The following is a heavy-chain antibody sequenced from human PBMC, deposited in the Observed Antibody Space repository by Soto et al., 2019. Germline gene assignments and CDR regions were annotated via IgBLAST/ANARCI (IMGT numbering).Heavy chain of an antibody. CDR3: ARDPRATVGYTFDI. CDR2: IYYTGST. J-gene: IGHJ3*02. Sequence: QVQLQESGPGLVKPSQTLSLTCTVSGGSVSSGGYYWSWIRQHQGKGLEWIGYIYYTGSTYYNPSRKSRVTISMDASKNQFSLKLSSVTAADTAIYYCARDPRATVGYTFDIWGQGTEVTVSS. V-gene: IGHV4-31*03. D-gene: IGHD5-12*01. CDR1: GGSVSSGGYY.